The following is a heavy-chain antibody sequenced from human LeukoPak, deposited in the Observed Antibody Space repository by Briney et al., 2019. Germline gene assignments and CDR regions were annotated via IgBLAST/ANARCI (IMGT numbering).Heavy chain of an antibody. CDR1: GFTVSSNY. Sequence: GGSLRLSCAASGFTVSSNYMSWVRQAPGKGPEWVSAISGSGGSTYYADSVKGRFTISRDNSKNTLYLRMNSLRAEDTAVYYCAKGARDPYDYWGQGTLVTVSS. CDR2: ISGSGGST. J-gene: IGHJ4*02. V-gene: IGHV3-23*01. D-gene: IGHD2-21*02. CDR3: AKGARDPYDY.